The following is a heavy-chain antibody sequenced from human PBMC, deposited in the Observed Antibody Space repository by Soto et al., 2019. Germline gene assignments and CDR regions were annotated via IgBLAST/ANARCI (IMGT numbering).Heavy chain of an antibody. Sequence: SETLSLTCTVSGGSISSYYWSWIRQPPGKGLEWIGYIYYSGSTNYNPSLKSRVTISVDTSKNQFSLKLSSVTAADTAVYYCARFQTPVGGLTLDAFDIWGQGTMVTVSS. J-gene: IGHJ3*02. D-gene: IGHD1-20*01. CDR1: GGSISSYY. CDR3: ARFQTPVGGLTLDAFDI. V-gene: IGHV4-59*01. CDR2: IYYSGST.